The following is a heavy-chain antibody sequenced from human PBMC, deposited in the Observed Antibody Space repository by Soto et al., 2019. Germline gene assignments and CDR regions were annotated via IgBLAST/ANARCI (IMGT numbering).Heavy chain of an antibody. CDR1: GGSISSSSYY. CDR2: IYYSGST. CDR3: ARRDYNYYHGMDV. J-gene: IGHJ6*02. V-gene: IGHV4-39*01. Sequence: ASETLSLTCTVSGGSISSSSYYWGWIRQPPGKGLEWIGSIYYSGSTYYNPSLKSRVTISVDTSKNQFSLKLSSVTAADTAVYYCARRDYNYYHGMDVWGQGTTVTVSS.